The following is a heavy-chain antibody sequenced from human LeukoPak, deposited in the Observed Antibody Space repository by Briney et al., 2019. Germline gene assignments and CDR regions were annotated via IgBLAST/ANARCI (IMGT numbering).Heavy chain of an antibody. CDR1: GGSVINTNW. D-gene: IGHD3-3*01. J-gene: IGHJ4*02. CDR2: VHLDGRT. V-gene: IGHV4-4*02. Sequence: PSGTLSLTCGVSGGSVINTNWWTWVRPPPGKGLEWIGEVHLDGRTNYNPSLEIRLTMSVDVSENQVSLKLTSVTAADTAVYYCAREGGFYRPLDYSGQGTLVTVSS. CDR3: AREGGFYRPLDY.